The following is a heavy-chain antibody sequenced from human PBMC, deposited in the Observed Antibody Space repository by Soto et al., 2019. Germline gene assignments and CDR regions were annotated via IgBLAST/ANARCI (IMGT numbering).Heavy chain of an antibody. CDR1: GYTFTSYG. J-gene: IGHJ4*02. CDR2: ISAYNGNT. CDR3: AGDELVPLCDY. V-gene: IGHV1-18*01. Sequence: QVQLVQSGAEVKKPGASVKVSCKASGYTFTSYGISWVRQAPGQGLEWMGWISAYNGNTNYAQKLQGRVTMTTDNSTSVDYSEMRSMRCDDTDVCYCAGDELVPLCDYWAQGTVVTVSA. D-gene: IGHD3-10*01.